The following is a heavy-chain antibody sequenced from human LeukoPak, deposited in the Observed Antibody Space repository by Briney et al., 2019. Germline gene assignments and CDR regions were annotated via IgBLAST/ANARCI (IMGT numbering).Heavy chain of an antibody. CDR1: GFTFSSYG. J-gene: IGHJ4*02. V-gene: IGHV3-33*01. CDR3: ARGGLGELSFPIDY. D-gene: IGHD3-10*01. Sequence: GGSLRLSCAASGFTFSSYGMHWVSQAPGKGLEWVAVIWYDGSNKHYADSVKGRFTISRDNSKNTLYPQMNSLRAEDTAVYYCARGGLGELSFPIDYWGQGTLVTVSS. CDR2: IWYDGSNK.